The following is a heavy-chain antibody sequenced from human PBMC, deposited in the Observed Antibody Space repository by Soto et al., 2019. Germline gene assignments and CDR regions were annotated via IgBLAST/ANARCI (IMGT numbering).Heavy chain of an antibody. CDR1: GYIFTDYW. J-gene: IGHJ5*02. CDR3: ARDPWASVTAGFDP. Sequence: GESLKISCKVSGYIFTDYWVGWVRQMPGKGLESMGIIYPSDSDTRYSPSFQSQVTISVDRSIRTAYLRWSSLKASDTAMYFCARDPWASVTAGFDPWGQGVLVTVSS. V-gene: IGHV5-51*01. CDR2: IYPSDSDT. D-gene: IGHD1-26*01.